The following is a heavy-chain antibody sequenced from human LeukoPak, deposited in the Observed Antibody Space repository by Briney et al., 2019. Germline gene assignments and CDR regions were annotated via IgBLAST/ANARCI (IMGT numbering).Heavy chain of an antibody. J-gene: IGHJ4*02. D-gene: IGHD5-18*01. CDR2: IYYSGST. CDR3: ARTWIQLKYYFDY. CDR1: GGSISSSSYY. V-gene: IGHV4-39*01. Sequence: NPSETLSLTCTVSGGSISSSSYYWGWIRQPPGKGLEWIGRIYYSGSTYYNPSLKSRVTISVDTSKNQFSLKLSSVTAADTAVYYCARTWIQLKYYFDYWGQGTLVTVSS.